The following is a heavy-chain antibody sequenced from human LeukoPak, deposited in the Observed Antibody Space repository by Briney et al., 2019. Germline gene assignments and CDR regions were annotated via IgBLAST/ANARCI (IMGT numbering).Heavy chain of an antibody. D-gene: IGHD3-22*01. Sequence: GRSLRLSCAASGFTFSSYAMHWVRQAPGKGLEWVAVISYDGSNKYYADSVKGRSIISRDNSKNTLYLQMNSLRAEDTAVYYCARAPLTYYYDSSGSEAFDIWGQGTMVTVSS. CDR1: GFTFSSYA. CDR2: ISYDGSNK. CDR3: ARAPLTYYYDSSGSEAFDI. J-gene: IGHJ3*02. V-gene: IGHV3-30*04.